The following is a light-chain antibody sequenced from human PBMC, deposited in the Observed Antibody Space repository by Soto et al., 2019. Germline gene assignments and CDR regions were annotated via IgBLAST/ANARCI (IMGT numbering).Light chain of an antibody. V-gene: IGKV3-15*01. CDR1: PSVSSN. CDR3: QQYNKWPPYT. Sequence: EIVMTQSPANLSVSPGERATLSCRASPSVSSNLAWYQQKPCQGPMLLIYGASTRSTSIPARFSGSGSGTEFTRTINSLQSEDFAVYYCQQYNKWPPYTCGQGPKLEIK. J-gene: IGKJ2*01. CDR2: GAS.